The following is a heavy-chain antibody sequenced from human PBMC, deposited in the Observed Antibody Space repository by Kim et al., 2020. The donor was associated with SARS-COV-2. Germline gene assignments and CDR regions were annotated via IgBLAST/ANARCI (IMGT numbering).Heavy chain of an antibody. V-gene: IGHV3-7*03. Sequence: GGSLRLSCAASGFTFSSYWMSWVRQAPGKGLEWVANINQDGSEKYYVDSVKGRFTISRDNAKTSLYLQMNSLRAEDTAVYYCALHDYDGNSPFDYWGQGTLVTVSS. D-gene: IGHD4-17*01. J-gene: IGHJ4*02. CDR1: GFTFSSYW. CDR2: INQDGSEK. CDR3: ALHDYDGNSPFDY.